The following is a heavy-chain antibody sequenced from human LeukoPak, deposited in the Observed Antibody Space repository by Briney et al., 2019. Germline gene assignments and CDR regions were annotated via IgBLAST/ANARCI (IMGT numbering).Heavy chain of an antibody. CDR2: IYYGGST. CDR1: GGSISSYY. Sequence: PSETLSLTCTVSGGSISSYYWSWIRQPPGKGLEWIGYIYYGGSTYSNPSLKGRATISMDTSKNQFSLNLSSVTAADTAVYYCARSSVSGTYSGGYWGQGILVTVSS. CDR3: ARSSVSGTYSGGY. D-gene: IGHD3-10*01. V-gene: IGHV4-59*08. J-gene: IGHJ4*02.